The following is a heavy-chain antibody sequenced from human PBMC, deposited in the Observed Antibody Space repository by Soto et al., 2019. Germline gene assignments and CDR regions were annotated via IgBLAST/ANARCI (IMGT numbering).Heavy chain of an antibody. D-gene: IGHD4-4*01. CDR3: AREMGHSNPFDY. CDR1: GDSLKNHY. J-gene: IGHJ4*02. Sequence: PSETLSLTCSVSGDSLKNHYWAWIRHSPGKGLEWIGNIYDSGSTNYSPALKSRVSMSVDTSKNLFSLKMNSVTAADTAVYYCAREMGHSNPFDYWGQGTLVTVSS. V-gene: IGHV4-59*11. CDR2: IYDSGST.